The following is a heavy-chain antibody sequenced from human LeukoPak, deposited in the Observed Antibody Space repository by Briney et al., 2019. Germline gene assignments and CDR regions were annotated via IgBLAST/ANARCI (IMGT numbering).Heavy chain of an antibody. CDR3: ARDLNTASPPEGY. D-gene: IGHD1-14*01. V-gene: IGHV3-21*01. J-gene: IGHJ4*02. CDR1: GFTFNTYS. CDR2: ISSSSSYI. Sequence: GGSLRLSCAASGFTFNTYSLNWVRQAPGKGLEWVSSISSSSSYIFYADSVKGRFTISRDNAKNSLYLQMNSLRAEDTAVYYCARDLNTASPPEGYWGQGTLVTVSS.